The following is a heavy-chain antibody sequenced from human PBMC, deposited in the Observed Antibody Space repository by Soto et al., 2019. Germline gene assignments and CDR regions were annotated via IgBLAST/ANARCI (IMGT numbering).Heavy chain of an antibody. J-gene: IGHJ4*02. Sequence: SETLSLTCTVSGGSISSYYWSWIRHPPGKGLEWIGYIYYSGSTNYNPSLKSRVTISVDTSKNQLSLKLSSVTAADTAVYYCARRYGYYFDYWGQGTLVTVSS. CDR3: ARRYGYYFDY. CDR2: IYYSGST. V-gene: IGHV4-59*08. CDR1: GGSISSYY. D-gene: IGHD4-17*01.